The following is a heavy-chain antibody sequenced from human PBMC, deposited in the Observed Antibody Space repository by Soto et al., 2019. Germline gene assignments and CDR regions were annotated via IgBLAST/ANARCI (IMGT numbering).Heavy chain of an antibody. CDR3: TTGQVAGNRDY. J-gene: IGHJ4*02. CDR2: IKSKTDGGTT. CDR1: GFTFSSYAW. Sequence: GGSLRLSCAASGFTFSSYAWMSWVRQPPGKGLEWVGRIKSKTDGGTTDYVAPVKGRFIISRDDSKNMVYLQMNSLKTEDTAMYYCTTGQVAGNRDYWGQGTLVTVSS. V-gene: IGHV3-15*01. D-gene: IGHD6-19*01.